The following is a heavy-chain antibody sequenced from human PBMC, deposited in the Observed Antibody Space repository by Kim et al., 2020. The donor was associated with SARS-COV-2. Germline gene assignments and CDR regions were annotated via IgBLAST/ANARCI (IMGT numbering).Heavy chain of an antibody. D-gene: IGHD2-15*01. CDR3: ARGQLLLKLLDY. CDR2: IWYDGSNK. V-gene: IGHV3-33*01. J-gene: IGHJ4*02. CDR1: GFTFSSYG. Sequence: GGSLRLSCAASGFTFSSYGMHWVRQAPGKGLEWVAVIWYDGSNKYYADSVKGRFTISRDTSKNTLYLQMNSLRAEDTAVYYCARGQLLLKLLDYWGQGTLVTVSS.